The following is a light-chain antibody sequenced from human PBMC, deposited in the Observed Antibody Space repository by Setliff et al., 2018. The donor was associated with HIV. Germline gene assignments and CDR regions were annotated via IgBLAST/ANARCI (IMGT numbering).Light chain of an antibody. CDR2: DAT. V-gene: IGLV2-14*03. CDR1: SSDIGDTYS. J-gene: IGLJ1*01. CDR3: SSYTNSRTLV. Sequence: SALTQPASVSGSPGQSITISCTGTSSDIGDTYSVSWYQQLPGKVPKLLIYDATHRPSGVSSRFSASKSGNTASLTISGLQAEDEAGYYCSSYTNSRTLVFGTGTKVTVL.